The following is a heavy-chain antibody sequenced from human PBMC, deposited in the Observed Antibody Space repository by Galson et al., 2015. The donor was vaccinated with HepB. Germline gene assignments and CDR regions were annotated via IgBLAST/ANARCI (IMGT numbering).Heavy chain of an antibody. J-gene: IGHJ4*02. D-gene: IGHD3-22*01. Sequence: VKVSCKASGYTFTSYYMHWVRQAPGQGLEWMGIINPSGGSTSYAQKFQGRVTMTRDTSTSTVYMELSSLRSEDTAVYYCARELYYYDSSGYFRYFDYWGQGTLVTVSS. CDR3: ARELYYYDSSGYFRYFDY. V-gene: IGHV1-46*03. CDR1: GYTFTSYY. CDR2: INPSGGST.